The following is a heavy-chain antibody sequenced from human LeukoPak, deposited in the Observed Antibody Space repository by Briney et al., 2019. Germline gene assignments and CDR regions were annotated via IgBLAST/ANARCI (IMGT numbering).Heavy chain of an antibody. D-gene: IGHD6-13*01. CDR1: GYSFTSYW. CDR3: ARRLVAAGYYYYYGMDV. Sequence: GESLKISCKGSGYSFTSYWIGWVRQMPGKGLEWMGIIYPSDSDTRYSPSFQGQVTISADKSISTAYLQWSSLKASDTAMYYCARRLVAAGYYYYYGMDVWGQGTTVTVSS. V-gene: IGHV5-51*01. J-gene: IGHJ6*02. CDR2: IYPSDSDT.